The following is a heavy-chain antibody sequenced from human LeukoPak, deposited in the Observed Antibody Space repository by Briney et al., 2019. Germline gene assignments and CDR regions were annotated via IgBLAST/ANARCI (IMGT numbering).Heavy chain of an antibody. J-gene: IGHJ3*02. V-gene: IGHV3-23*01. Sequence: GGSLRLSCAASGFTFSGYAMSWVRQAPGKGLEWVSAISGSGGSTYYADSVKGRFTISRDNSKNTLYLQMNSLRAEDTAVYYCAKDLGVYGDYDLGDAFDIWGQGTMVTVSS. CDR2: ISGSGGST. D-gene: IGHD4-17*01. CDR1: GFTFSGYA. CDR3: AKDLGVYGDYDLGDAFDI.